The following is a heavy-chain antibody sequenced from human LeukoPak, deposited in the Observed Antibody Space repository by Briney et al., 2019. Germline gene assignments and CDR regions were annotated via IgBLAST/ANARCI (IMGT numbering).Heavy chain of an antibody. CDR3: ARGHLLKFDY. V-gene: IGHV3-21*01. Sequence: SGGSLRLSCAASGLTFSSYSMNWVRQAPGKGLEWVSSISSSSSYIYYADSVKGRFTISRDNAKNSLYLQMNSLRAEDTAVYYCARGHLLKFDYWGQGTLVTVSS. CDR2: ISSSSSYI. J-gene: IGHJ4*02. CDR1: GLTFSSYS. D-gene: IGHD3-10*01.